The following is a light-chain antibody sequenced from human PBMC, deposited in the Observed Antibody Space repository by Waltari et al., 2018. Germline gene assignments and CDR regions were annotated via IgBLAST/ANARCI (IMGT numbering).Light chain of an antibody. CDR2: GAS. Sequence: DIQLTQSPPFVSASVGDRVTITCRASEDVSLYLAWYQQKPGKAPELLVYGASTLQDGVPSRFSASGSGTEFTLTISALQPADFATYYCQDLSSSLLYTFGQGTKLEIK. J-gene: IGKJ2*01. V-gene: IGKV1-9*01. CDR3: QDLSSSLLYT. CDR1: EDVSLY.